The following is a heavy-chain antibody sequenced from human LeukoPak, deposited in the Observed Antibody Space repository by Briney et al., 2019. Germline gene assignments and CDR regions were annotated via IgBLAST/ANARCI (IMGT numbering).Heavy chain of an antibody. CDR3: ARGDPAAAGIGY. CDR2: IYYSGST. Sequence: ASQTLSLTCTVSGGSISSGSYYWGWIRQPPGKGLEWIGSIYYSGSTYYNPSLKSRVTISVDTSKNQFSLKLSSVTAADTAVYYCARGDPAAAGIGYWGQGTLVTVSS. CDR1: GGSISSGSYY. J-gene: IGHJ4*02. V-gene: IGHV4-39*07. D-gene: IGHD6-13*01.